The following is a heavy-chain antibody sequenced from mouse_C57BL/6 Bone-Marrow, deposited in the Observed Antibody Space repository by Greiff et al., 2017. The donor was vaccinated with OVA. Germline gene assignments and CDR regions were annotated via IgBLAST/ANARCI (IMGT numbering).Heavy chain of an antibody. CDR3: ARNYHYAMDY. Sequence: EVMLVESGGGLVKPGGSLKLSCAASGFTFSDYGMHWVRQAPEKGLEWVAYISSGSSTIYYADTVKGRFTISRDNAKNTLFLQMTSLRSEDTAMYYCARNYHYAMDYWGQGTSVTVSS. V-gene: IGHV5-17*01. CDR1: GFTFSDYG. J-gene: IGHJ4*01. CDR2: ISSGSSTI. D-gene: IGHD2-1*01.